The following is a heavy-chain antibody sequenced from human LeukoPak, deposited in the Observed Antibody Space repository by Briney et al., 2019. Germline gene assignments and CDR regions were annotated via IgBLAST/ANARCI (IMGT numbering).Heavy chain of an antibody. V-gene: IGHV3-30*02. Sequence: GGSLRLSCAASGFTFSNYDMHWVRQAPGKGLEWVAFIRYDGSNKYYADSVKGRFPISRDNSKNTLYLQMNSLRAEDTAVYYCAKGGSSAWYYFDYWGQGTLVTASS. CDR1: GFTFSNYD. CDR2: IRYDGSNK. J-gene: IGHJ4*02. CDR3: AKGGSSAWYYFDY. D-gene: IGHD6-19*01.